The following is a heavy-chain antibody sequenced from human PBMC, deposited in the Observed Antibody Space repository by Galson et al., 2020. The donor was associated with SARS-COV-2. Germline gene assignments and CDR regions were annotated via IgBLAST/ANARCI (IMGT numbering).Heavy chain of an antibody. J-gene: IGHJ2*01. CDR3: ARDLLGIHYWYFHL. Sequence: SETLSLTCTVSGGSINSGTFYWSWIRQRPGKGLEWIGYIFNSGTYYNTSLKSRLTISLDTTKNQFSLNLSSVTAADTAVYYCARDLLGIHYWYFHLWGRGTLVTVSS. V-gene: IGHV4-31*03. CDR2: IFNSGT. CDR1: GGSINSGTFY. D-gene: IGHD7-27*01.